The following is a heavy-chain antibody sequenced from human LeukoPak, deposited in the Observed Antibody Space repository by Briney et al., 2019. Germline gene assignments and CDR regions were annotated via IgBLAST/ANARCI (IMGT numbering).Heavy chain of an antibody. CDR3: AREYSTPLGY. CDR1: GGSFSGYY. D-gene: IGHD4-11*01. Sequence: SETLSLTCAVHGGSFSGYYWSWIRQPPGKGLEWIGEINHSGSTNYNPSLKSRVTISVDTSKNQFSLKLSSVTAADTAVYYCAREYSTPLGYWGQGTLVTVSS. V-gene: IGHV4-34*01. CDR2: INHSGST. J-gene: IGHJ4*02.